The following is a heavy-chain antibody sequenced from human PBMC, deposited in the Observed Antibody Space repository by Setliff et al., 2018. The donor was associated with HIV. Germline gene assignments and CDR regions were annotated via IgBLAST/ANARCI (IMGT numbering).Heavy chain of an antibody. V-gene: IGHV4-59*01. D-gene: IGHD3-10*01. CDR1: GGSISSYY. Sequence: SETLSLTCTVSGGSISSYYWSRVRQPPGKGLEWIGYVYYDGTTNYNPSLKSRVTISADTSKNQFSLKLSSVTAADTAFYYCARASYYGSGIYYIWGYFDYWGQGTLVTVSS. CDR3: ARASYYGSGIYYIWGYFDY. CDR2: VYYDGTT. J-gene: IGHJ4*02.